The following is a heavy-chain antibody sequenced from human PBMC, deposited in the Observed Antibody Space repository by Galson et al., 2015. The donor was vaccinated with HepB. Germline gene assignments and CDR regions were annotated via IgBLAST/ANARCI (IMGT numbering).Heavy chain of an antibody. Sequence: SLRLSCAASGFTFSSYGMHWVRQAPGKGLEWVAAIWYDGSNKYYADSVKGRFTISRDNSKNTLYLQMNSLRAEDTAVYYCAKSGSYSDGWFDPWGQGTLVTVSS. V-gene: IGHV3-33*06. CDR3: AKSGSYSDGWFDP. CDR1: GFTFSSYG. CDR2: IWYDGSNK. J-gene: IGHJ5*02. D-gene: IGHD1-26*01.